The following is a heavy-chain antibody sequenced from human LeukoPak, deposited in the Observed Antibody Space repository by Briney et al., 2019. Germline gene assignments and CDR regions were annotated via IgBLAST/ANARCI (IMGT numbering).Heavy chain of an antibody. Sequence: SVKVSCKASGYTFTSYAISWVRQAPGQGLEWMGGIIPIFGTANYAQKFQGRVTITTDESTSTAYMELSSLRSEDTAVYYCSVYGDYGSIDYWGQGTLVTVSS. D-gene: IGHD4-17*01. CDR2: IIPIFGTA. V-gene: IGHV1-69*05. CDR1: GYTFTSYA. CDR3: SVYGDYGSIDY. J-gene: IGHJ4*02.